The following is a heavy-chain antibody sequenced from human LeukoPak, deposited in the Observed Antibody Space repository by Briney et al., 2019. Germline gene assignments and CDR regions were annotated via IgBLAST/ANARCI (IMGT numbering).Heavy chain of an antibody. D-gene: IGHD6-13*01. CDR2: IYYSGST. CDR3: ARVRVAAAVRGAFDI. Sequence: SETLSLTCTVSGVSISSYYWSWIRQPPGKGLEWIGYIYYSGSTNYNPSLKSRVTISIDTSKNQFSLKLSSVTAADTAVYYCARVRVAAAVRGAFDIWGQGTMVTVSS. CDR1: GVSISSYY. J-gene: IGHJ3*02. V-gene: IGHV4-59*01.